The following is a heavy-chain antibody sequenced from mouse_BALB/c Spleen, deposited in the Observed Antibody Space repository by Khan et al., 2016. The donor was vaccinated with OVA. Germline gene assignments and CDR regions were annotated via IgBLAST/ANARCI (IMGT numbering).Heavy chain of an antibody. V-gene: IGHV2-6-5*01. CDR1: GFSLSDYG. CDR3: AEGVWSYYYTMDY. Sequence: VQLQESGPGLVAPSQNLSITCTVSGFSLSDYGVSWIRQPPGKGLEWLGVIWGGGSTYYNSALKSRLSISKDNSKSQAFLQMRRLQSDDTTMFYCAEGVWSYYYTMDYWGQGTSVTVSS. CDR2: IWGGGST. J-gene: IGHJ4*01.